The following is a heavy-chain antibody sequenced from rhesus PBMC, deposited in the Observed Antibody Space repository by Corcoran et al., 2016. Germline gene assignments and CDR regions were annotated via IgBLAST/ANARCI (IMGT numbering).Heavy chain of an antibody. D-gene: IGHD1-26*01. CDR3: ARRITGTTIYCDY. V-gene: IGHV2-174*01. CDR2: SYWDDEK. CDR1: GFSISTSGMG. J-gene: IGHJ4*01. Sequence: QVTLKESGPALVKPTQTLTLTCTFSGFSISTSGMGMGWIRQPPGKALEWLAHSYWDDEKYYSTSLKSRLTISKGTSKNQVVLTMTSMDPVDTATYYCARRITGTTIYCDYWGQGVLVTVSS.